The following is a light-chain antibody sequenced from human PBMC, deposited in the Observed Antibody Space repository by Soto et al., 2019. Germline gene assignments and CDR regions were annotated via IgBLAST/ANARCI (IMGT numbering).Light chain of an antibody. CDR1: QNINNY. CDR3: QQLNSYPLT. CDR2: AAS. Sequence: DIQMTQSPSSLSASVGDRVTITCQASQNINNYLNWYQQKPGRAPKLLIYAASTLQSGVPSRFSGNGSGTDFTLTISSLQPEDFATYYCQQLNSYPLTFGGGTKVDIK. J-gene: IGKJ4*01. V-gene: IGKV1-9*01.